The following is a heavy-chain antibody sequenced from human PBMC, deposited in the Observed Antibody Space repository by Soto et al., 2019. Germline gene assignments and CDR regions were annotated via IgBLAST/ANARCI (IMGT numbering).Heavy chain of an antibody. CDR1: GFTFSNYA. CDR3: AKGSGAVATTRGFDH. D-gene: IGHD6-19*01. V-gene: IGHV3-23*01. CDR2: ISGSGST. J-gene: IGHJ4*02. Sequence: EVHLLDSGGDLVQPGGSLRLSCAASGFTFSNYAMTWVRQAPGKGLEWVSAISGSGSTFYANSVKGRFTISRDNSKNTLFLQTNSLRAEDTAVYYCAKGSGAVATTRGFDHWGQGTLVTVSS.